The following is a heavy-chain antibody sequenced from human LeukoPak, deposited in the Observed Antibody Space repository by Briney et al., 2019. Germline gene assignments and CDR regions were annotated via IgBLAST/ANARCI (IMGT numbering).Heavy chain of an antibody. CDR3: ARDGVDIVVVPAAKVFYYYYYMDV. D-gene: IGHD2-2*03. Sequence: GGSLRLSCAASGFTFSSYEMNWVRQAPGKGLEWASYISSSGSTIYYADSVKGRFTISRDNAKNSLYLQMNSLRAEDTAVYYCARDGVDIVVVPAAKVFYYYYYMDVWGKGTTVTVSS. CDR1: GFTFSSYE. CDR2: ISSSGSTI. V-gene: IGHV3-48*03. J-gene: IGHJ6*03.